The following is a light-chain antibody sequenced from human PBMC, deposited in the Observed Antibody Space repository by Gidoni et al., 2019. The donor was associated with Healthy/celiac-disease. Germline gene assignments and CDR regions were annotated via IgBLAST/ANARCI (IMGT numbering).Light chain of an antibody. Sequence: EIVLTQSPATLSLSPGERAPLSCRASQGVSSYLAWYQQKPGQAPRPLIYDASNRATGSPARFSGSGSGTDFTLTISSRVPEDFAVYYCQQRSNWPPVFGGGTKVEIK. CDR1: QGVSSY. CDR3: QQRSNWPPV. CDR2: DAS. V-gene: IGKV3-11*01. J-gene: IGKJ4*01.